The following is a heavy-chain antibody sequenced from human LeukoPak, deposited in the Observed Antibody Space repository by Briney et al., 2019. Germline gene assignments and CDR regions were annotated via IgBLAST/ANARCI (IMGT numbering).Heavy chain of an antibody. CDR3: ARLKEAVALNWFDP. CDR2: IYYSGCT. J-gene: IGHJ5*02. CDR1: GGSISSYY. D-gene: IGHD6-19*01. V-gene: IGHV4-59*01. Sequence: KPSETPSLTCTVSGGSISSYYWSWIRQPPGKGLEWIGYIYYSGCTNYNPSLKSRVTISVDTSKNQFSLKLSSVTAADTAVYYCARLKEAVALNWFDPWGQGTLVTVSS.